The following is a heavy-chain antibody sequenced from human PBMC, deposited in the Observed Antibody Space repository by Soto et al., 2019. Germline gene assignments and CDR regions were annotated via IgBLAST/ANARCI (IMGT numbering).Heavy chain of an antibody. Sequence: KTSETLSLTCTVSDGSISRGDYCWSWISQHPGMGLVGIGYIYYSGSTYYNPSLKSRVTISVDTSKNQFSLKLSSVTAADTAVYYCARDRIGRDNIVTCYRYYYGMDVWGQGTTVTVSS. J-gene: IGHJ6*02. CDR2: IYYSGST. CDR1: DGSISRGDYC. CDR3: ARDRIGRDNIVTCYRYYYGMDV. V-gene: IGHV4-31*03. D-gene: IGHD3-9*01.